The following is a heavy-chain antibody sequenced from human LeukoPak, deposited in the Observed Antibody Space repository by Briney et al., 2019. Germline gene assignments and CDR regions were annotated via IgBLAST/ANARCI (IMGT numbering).Heavy chain of an antibody. CDR1: GFTFSSYS. J-gene: IGHJ4*02. D-gene: IGHD6-13*01. CDR2: ISSSSSYI. Sequence: KPGGSLRLSCAASGFTFSSYSMNWVRQAPGKGLEWVSSISSSSSYIYYADSVKGRFTISRDNAKNSLYLQMNSLRAEDTAVYYCARAFSTAAGQGDYWGQGTLVTVSS. V-gene: IGHV3-21*01. CDR3: ARAFSTAAGQGDY.